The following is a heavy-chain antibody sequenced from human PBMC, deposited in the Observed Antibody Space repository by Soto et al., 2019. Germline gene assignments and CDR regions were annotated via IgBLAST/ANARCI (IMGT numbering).Heavy chain of an antibody. CDR1: GFSFSSHW. CDR2: INQDGSEK. CDR3: AKDFYDPSGWPHDSHDY. J-gene: IGHJ4*02. D-gene: IGHD6-19*01. V-gene: IGHV3-7*01. Sequence: GGSLRLSCAASGFSFSSHWMSWVRQTPGKGLEWVANINQDGSEKYYVASVKGRFTISRDNAKNTLYLQMNSLRAEDTAVYYCAKDFYDPSGWPHDSHDYWGPGTLVTVSS.